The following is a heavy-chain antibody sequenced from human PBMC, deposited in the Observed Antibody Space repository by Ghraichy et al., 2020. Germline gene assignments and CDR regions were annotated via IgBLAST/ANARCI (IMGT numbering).Heavy chain of an antibody. Sequence: GSLSLTCTVSGGSISTYYWNWIRQPPGRELEWIGYIYYSGSTKNNPSLKSRVTISVDTSKNQFSLNLSSVTAADTAVYYCARADYCSGGDCYRPFDYWGQGTLVTVSS. J-gene: IGHJ4*02. D-gene: IGHD2-15*01. CDR1: GGSISTYY. CDR3: ARADYCSGGDCYRPFDY. CDR2: IYYSGST. V-gene: IGHV4-59*01.